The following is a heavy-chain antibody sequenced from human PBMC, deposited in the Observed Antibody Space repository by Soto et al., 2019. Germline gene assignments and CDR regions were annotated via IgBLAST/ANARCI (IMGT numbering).Heavy chain of an antibody. D-gene: IGHD2-15*01. CDR3: ARCYCTVGSCYTCWHFDL. CDR2: IGPYNGNT. CDR1: GYTFADYG. V-gene: IGHV1-18*01. J-gene: IGHJ2*01. Sequence: QAQLVQSGAEVKKPGASVKASCQAGGYTFADYGISWVRQAPGQGLEWVGWIGPYNGNTNYAQNLQDRVTMTTDTSTNTAYMELRSLRSDDTALYYCARCYCTVGSCYTCWHFDLWGRGTLLTVSS.